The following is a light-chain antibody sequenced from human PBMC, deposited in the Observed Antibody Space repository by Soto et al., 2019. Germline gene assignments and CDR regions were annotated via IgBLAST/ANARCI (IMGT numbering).Light chain of an antibody. CDR1: SSNIGRNT. Sequence: QSVLTQPPSASGTPGQRVTISCSGSSSNIGRNTVNWFQHLPGTAPKLLIYSNDQRPSGVPDRFSGSKSGTSASLAISGLQSEDESDEYCAAWDDSLNGVLFGGGTKLTVL. V-gene: IGLV1-44*01. CDR3: AAWDDSLNGVL. CDR2: SND. J-gene: IGLJ2*01.